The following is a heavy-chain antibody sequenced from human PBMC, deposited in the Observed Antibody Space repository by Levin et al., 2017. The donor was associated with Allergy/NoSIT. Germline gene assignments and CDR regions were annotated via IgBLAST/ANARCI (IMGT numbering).Heavy chain of an antibody. CDR1: GYTFTSFG. V-gene: IGHV1-18*01. D-gene: IGHD5-18*01. CDR2: ISVYNGDT. J-gene: IGHJ4*02. CDR3: ARGSAAMARSPFDY. Sequence: GASVKVSCQASGYTFTSFGISWVRQAPGQGLEWMGWISVYNGDTKYAKKFQGRVTMTTDTSTSTAYMELRSLRSDDTAVYYCARGSAAMARSPFDYWGQGTLVTVSS.